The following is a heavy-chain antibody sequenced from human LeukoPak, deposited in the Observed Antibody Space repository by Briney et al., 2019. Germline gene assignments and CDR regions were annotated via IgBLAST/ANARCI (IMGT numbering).Heavy chain of an antibody. J-gene: IGHJ4*02. CDR2: ISSSGSTI. D-gene: IGHD4-17*01. V-gene: IGHV3-48*03. CDR3: ARVPYDYGDNFDY. CDR1: GFTFSSYE. Sequence: GSLRLSCAASGFTFSSYEMNWVRQAPGKGLEWVSYISSSGSTIYYADSVKGRFTISRDNAKNSPYLQMNSLRAEDTAVYYCARVPYDYGDNFDYWGQGTLVTVSS.